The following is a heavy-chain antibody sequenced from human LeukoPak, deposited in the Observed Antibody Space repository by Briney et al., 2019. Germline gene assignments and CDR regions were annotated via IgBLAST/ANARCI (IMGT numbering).Heavy chain of an antibody. D-gene: IGHD3-10*01. CDR1: GFTFRCYA. Sequence: GGSLRLLCAPSGFTFRCYAMSWLRQAPGKGLEWVSDISGSGGGTHYADSVKDRLSHSRDNSKNTKYLQQNRLSAEDTAVYYCARHNGSGVPFFDYWGRGTLVTVSS. J-gene: IGHJ4*02. CDR3: ARHNGSGVPFFDY. V-gene: IGHV3-23*01. CDR2: ISGSGGGT.